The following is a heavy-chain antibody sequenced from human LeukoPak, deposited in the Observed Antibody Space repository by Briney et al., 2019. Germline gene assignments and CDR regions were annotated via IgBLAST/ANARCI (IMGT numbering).Heavy chain of an antibody. CDR3: AKDSSGWYPASQH. Sequence: GGSLRLSCAASGFTFSTYAMTWVRQAPGKGLEWVANVKHDGSEKYYVDSVKGRFTISRDNAKNSLILQMNSLRAEDTAVYYCAKDSSGWYPASQHWGQGTLVTVSS. V-gene: IGHV3-7*01. J-gene: IGHJ1*01. D-gene: IGHD6-19*01. CDR1: GFTFSTYA. CDR2: VKHDGSEK.